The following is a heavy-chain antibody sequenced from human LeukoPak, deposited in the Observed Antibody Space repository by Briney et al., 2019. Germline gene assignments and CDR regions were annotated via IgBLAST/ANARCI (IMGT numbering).Heavy chain of an antibody. J-gene: IGHJ4*02. V-gene: IGHV4-59*01. CDR2: IYYSGST. Sequence: SETLSLTCTISGGSISSYYWNWIRQPPGRGLEWIGYIYYSGSTNYNPSLKSRVTISVDASKNQFSLKVSSVTAADTAVYYCARSRYDSSGYQPFDYWGQGTLVTVSS. CDR3: ARSRYDSSGYQPFDY. D-gene: IGHD3-22*01. CDR1: GGSISSYY.